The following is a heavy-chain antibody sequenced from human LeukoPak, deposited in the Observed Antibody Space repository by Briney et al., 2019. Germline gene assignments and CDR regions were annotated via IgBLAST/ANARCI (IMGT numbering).Heavy chain of an antibody. D-gene: IGHD1-26*01. J-gene: IGHJ4*02. CDR2: IYYSGST. CDR3: ARGGEGATNY. Sequence: PSETLSLTCTVSGGSISSYYWSRIRQPPGKGLEWIGYIYYSGSTNYNPSLKSRVTISVDTSKNQFSLKLSSVTAADTAVYYCARGGEGATNYWGQGTLVTVSS. CDR1: GGSISSYY. V-gene: IGHV4-59*01.